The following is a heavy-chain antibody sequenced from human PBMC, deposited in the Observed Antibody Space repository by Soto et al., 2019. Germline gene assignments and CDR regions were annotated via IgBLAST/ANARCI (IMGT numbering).Heavy chain of an antibody. J-gene: IGHJ3*02. CDR3: ASPAGTHQRIQLWYGDAFDI. Sequence: PGGSLRLSCAASGFTFSSYSMNWVRQAPGKGLEWVSYISSSSSTIYYADSVKGRFTISRDNAKNSLYLQMSSLRAEDTAVYYCASPAGTHQRIQLWYGDAFDIWGQGTMVTVSS. CDR1: GFTFSSYS. CDR2: ISSSSSTI. V-gene: IGHV3-48*01. D-gene: IGHD5-18*01.